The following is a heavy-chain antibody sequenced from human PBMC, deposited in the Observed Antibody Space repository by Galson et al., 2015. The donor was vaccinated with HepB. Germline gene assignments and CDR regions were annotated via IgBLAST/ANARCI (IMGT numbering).Heavy chain of an antibody. CDR1: GYTFTGYY. V-gene: IGHV1-2*04. D-gene: IGHD3-10*01. CDR2: INPNSGGT. Sequence: SVKVSCKASGYTFTGYYMHWVRQAPGQGLEWMGWINPNSGGTNYAQKFQGWVTMTRDTSISTAYMELSRLRSDDTAVYYCAIGGFLYGSGSYSDYYYYGMDVWGQGTTVTVSS. J-gene: IGHJ6*02. CDR3: AIGGFLYGSGSYSDYYYYGMDV.